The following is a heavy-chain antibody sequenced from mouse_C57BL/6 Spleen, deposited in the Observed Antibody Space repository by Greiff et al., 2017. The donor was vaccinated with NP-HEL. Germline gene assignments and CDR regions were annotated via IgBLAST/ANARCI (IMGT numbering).Heavy chain of an antibody. CDR1: GYTFTSYW. Sequence: QVHVKQPGAELVKPGASVKLSCKASGYTFTSYWMQWVKQRPGQGLEWIGEIDPSDSYTNYNQKFKGKATLTVDTSSSTAYMQLSSLTSEDSAVYYCRTGYFDYWGQGTTLTVSS. J-gene: IGHJ2*01. V-gene: IGHV1-50*01. CDR3: RTGYFDY. CDR2: IDPSDSYT.